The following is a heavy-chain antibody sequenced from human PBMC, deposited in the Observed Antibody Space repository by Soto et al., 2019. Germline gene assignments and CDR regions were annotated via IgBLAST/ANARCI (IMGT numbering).Heavy chain of an antibody. V-gene: IGHV4-34*01. CDR1: GGSFGGYY. J-gene: IGHJ4*02. D-gene: IGHD2-15*01. Sequence: SETLSLTCAVYGGSFGGYYWSWIRQPPGKGLEWIGEINHSGSTNYNPSLKSRVTISVDTSKNQFSLKLSSVTAADTAVYYCARGPIVVVVAATRRNLGPFDYWGQGTLVTVSS. CDR2: INHSGST. CDR3: ARGPIVVVVAATRRNLGPFDY.